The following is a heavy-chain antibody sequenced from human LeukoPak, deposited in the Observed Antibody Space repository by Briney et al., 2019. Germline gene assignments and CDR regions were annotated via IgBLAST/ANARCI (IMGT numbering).Heavy chain of an antibody. CDR2: ISYDGSNK. CDR3: ARESSYGYFAFDI. D-gene: IGHD5-18*01. J-gene: IGHJ3*02. Sequence: GGSLRLSCAASGFTFSSYAMHRVRQAPGKGLEWVAVISYDGSNKYYADSVKGRFTISRDNSKNTLYLQMNSLRAEDTAVYYCARESSYGYFAFDIWGQGTMVTVSS. CDR1: GFTFSSYA. V-gene: IGHV3-30-3*01.